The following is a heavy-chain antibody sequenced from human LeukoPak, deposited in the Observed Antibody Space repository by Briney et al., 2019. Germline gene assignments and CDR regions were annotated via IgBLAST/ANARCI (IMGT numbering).Heavy chain of an antibody. Sequence: ASVKVSCKASGGTFSSYAISWVRQAPGQGLAWMGGIIPIFGTANYAQKFQGRVTITADKSTSTAYMELSSLRSEDTAVYYCASPGDCSSTSCDYYFDYWGQGTLVTVSS. J-gene: IGHJ4*02. CDR3: ASPGDCSSTSCDYYFDY. V-gene: IGHV1-69*06. D-gene: IGHD2-2*01. CDR1: GGTFSSYA. CDR2: IIPIFGTA.